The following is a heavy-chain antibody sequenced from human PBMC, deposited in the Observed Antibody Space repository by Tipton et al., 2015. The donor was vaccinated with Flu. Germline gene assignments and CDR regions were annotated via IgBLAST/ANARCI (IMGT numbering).Heavy chain of an antibody. CDR1: GFSFSDFS. CDR3: ARGAYYYGMDV. J-gene: IGHJ6*02. Sequence: QVQLVQSGGGVVKPGGSLKLSCAGSGFSFSDFSMSWVRQAPGKGLEYISYISSSSTNINYADSVKGRSTVSRDNSENSLYLQLNSLRAEDTAIYYCARGAYYYGMDVWGPGTTVLVSS. V-gene: IGHV3-11*01. CDR2: ISSSSTNI.